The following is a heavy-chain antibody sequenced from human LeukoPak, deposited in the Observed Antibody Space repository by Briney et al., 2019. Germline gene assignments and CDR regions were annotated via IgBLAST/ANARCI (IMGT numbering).Heavy chain of an antibody. D-gene: IGHD5-12*01. J-gene: IGHJ4*02. CDR3: ARAGIRRGYNGYELDY. CDR1: GGSISSSNW. V-gene: IGHV4-4*02. Sequence: SETLSLTCAVSGGSISSSNWWSWVRQPPGKGLEWLGEIYHSGTTNYNPSLKSRVTISVDKSKNQFSLNLSSVTAADTAVFYCARAGIRRGYNGYELDYWGQGTLVTLST. CDR2: IYHSGTT.